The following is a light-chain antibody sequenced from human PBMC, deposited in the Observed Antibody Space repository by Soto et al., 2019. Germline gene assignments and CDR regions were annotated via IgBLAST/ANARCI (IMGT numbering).Light chain of an antibody. CDR3: QQYNGFTWT. CDR1: QSISSW. Sequence: DIQITQSPSTLSASVGDRVTINCLASQSISSWLAWYQQKPGKAPKLLIYKASSLEGGVPSRFSGSGSGTEFTLTISSLQPDDFATYYCQQYNGFTWTFGQGTKVDI. CDR2: KAS. J-gene: IGKJ1*01. V-gene: IGKV1-5*03.